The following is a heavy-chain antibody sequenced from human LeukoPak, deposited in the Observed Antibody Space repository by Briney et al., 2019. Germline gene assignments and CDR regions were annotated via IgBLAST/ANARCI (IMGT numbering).Heavy chain of an antibody. J-gene: IGHJ4*02. CDR2: INGSESA. D-gene: IGHD4-17*01. CDR1: GGSFSGYH. Sequence: SETLSLTCAVYGGSFSGYHWSWIRQSPGKGLEWIGEINGSESASYNPSLKSRITISVDTSKNQFSLKLTSVTAADTAVYYCARDRERVYGDHEIFDYWGQGTLVTVSS. V-gene: IGHV4-34*01. CDR3: ARDRERVYGDHEIFDY.